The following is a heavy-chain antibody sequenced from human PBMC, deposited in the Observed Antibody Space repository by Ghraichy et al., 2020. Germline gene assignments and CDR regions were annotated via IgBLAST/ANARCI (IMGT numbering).Heavy chain of an antibody. CDR2: ISSSSSYI. Sequence: GGSLRLSCAASGFTFSSYSMNWVRQAPGKGLEWVSSISSSSSYIYYADSVKGRFTISRDNAKNSLYLQMNSLRAEDTAVYYCARDGVMVYATHYYYYGMDVWGQGTTVTVSS. V-gene: IGHV3-21*01. J-gene: IGHJ6*02. CDR3: ARDGVMVYATHYYYYGMDV. D-gene: IGHD2-8*01. CDR1: GFTFSSYS.